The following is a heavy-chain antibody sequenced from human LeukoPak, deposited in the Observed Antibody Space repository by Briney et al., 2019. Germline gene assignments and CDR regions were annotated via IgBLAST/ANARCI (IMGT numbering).Heavy chain of an antibody. CDR3: ARDRPGIAAAGV. Sequence: GGSLRLSCAASGFSFTNYAMTWVRQAPGKGLEWVSVIYSGGSTYYADSVKGRFTISRDNSKNTLYLQMNSLRAEDTAVYYCARDRPGIAAAGVWGQGTLVTVSS. V-gene: IGHV3-53*01. CDR1: GFSFTNYA. D-gene: IGHD6-13*01. J-gene: IGHJ4*02. CDR2: IYSGGST.